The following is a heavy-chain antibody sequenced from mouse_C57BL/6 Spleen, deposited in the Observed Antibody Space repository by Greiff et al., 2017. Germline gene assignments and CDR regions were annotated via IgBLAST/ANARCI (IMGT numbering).Heavy chain of an antibody. D-gene: IGHD1-3*01. CDR1: GYTFTDYY. J-gene: IGHJ2*01. CDR3: ARLIYPYYFDY. V-gene: IGHV1-26*01. Sequence: DVQLQQSGPELVKPGASVKISCKASGYTFTDYYMNWVKQSHGKSLEWIGDINPNNGGTSYNQKFKGKATLTVDKSSRTAYMELRSLTSEYSAVYYGARLIYPYYFDYWGQGTTLTVSS. CDR2: INPNNGGT.